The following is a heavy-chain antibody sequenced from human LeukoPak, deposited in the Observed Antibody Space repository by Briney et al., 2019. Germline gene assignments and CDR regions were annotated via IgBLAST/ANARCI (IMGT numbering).Heavy chain of an antibody. V-gene: IGHV3-49*04. CDR2: IRSKAYGGTT. CDR3: TRSDFWSGYYSDY. D-gene: IGHD3-3*01. J-gene: IGHJ4*02. CDR1: GFTFGDNA. Sequence: GGSLRLSCTASGFTFGDNAMSWVRQAPGKGLEWVGFIRSKAYGGTTEYAASVKGRFTISRDDSKSIAYLQMNSLKTEDTAVYYCTRSDFWSGYYSDYWGQGTLVTVSS.